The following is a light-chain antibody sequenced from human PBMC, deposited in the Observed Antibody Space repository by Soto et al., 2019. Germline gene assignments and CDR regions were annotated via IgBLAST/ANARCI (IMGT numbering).Light chain of an antibody. V-gene: IGKV1-5*03. J-gene: IGKJ1*01. CDR2: KAS. CDR3: QQYNSYPS. CDR1: QSINDW. Sequence: DTQMTQSPSTLSASVGDRVTITCRASQSINDWLAWYQQKPGKAPKLLIFKASSLESEVPPRVSGSGSGTEFTLTIGRLQPDDFATYYCQQYNSYPSFGQGTKVEIK.